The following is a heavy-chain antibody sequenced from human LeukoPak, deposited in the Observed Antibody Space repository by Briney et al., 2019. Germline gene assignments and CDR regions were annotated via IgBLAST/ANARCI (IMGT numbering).Heavy chain of an antibody. V-gene: IGHV4-39*07. J-gene: IGHJ4*02. CDR2: IYYSGST. Sequence: SETLSLTCTVSGGSISSSSYYWGWIRQPPGKGLEWIGSIYYSGSTYYNPSLKSRVTISVDTSKNQFSLKLSSVTAADTAVYYCAGLTNTAMVGWGQGTLVTVSS. CDR1: GGSISSSSYY. D-gene: IGHD5-18*01. CDR3: AGLTNTAMVG.